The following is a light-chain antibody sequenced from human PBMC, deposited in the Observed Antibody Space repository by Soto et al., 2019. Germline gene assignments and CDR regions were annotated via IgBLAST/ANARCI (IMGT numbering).Light chain of an antibody. CDR2: GAS. CDR1: QNVRKN. J-gene: IGKJ5*01. Sequence: TVMTQSPVALSVSPGERATLSCRARQNVRKNLAWYQQKPGQAPRLLIYGASTRATGIPARFSGDGSGTEFTLTIDSLQSEDFVVYYCLQYDGWPLTFGQGTRLEI. CDR3: LQYDGWPLT. V-gene: IGKV3-15*01.